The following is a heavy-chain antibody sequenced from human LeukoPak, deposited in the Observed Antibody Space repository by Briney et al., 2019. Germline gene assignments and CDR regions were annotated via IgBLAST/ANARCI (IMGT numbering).Heavy chain of an antibody. D-gene: IGHD6-19*01. CDR2: INWNGGST. CDR1: GYTLNDYG. V-gene: IGHV3-20*04. Sequence: GSVRLSCTASGYTLNDYGMHWVRQAPGQGLEWIARINWNGGSTGYADSVKGRFTISRDKANSTLYMQMNRLRAEDTALYYCARGTGRAVAASGYWGQGTLVTVSS. J-gene: IGHJ4*02. CDR3: ARGTGRAVAASGY.